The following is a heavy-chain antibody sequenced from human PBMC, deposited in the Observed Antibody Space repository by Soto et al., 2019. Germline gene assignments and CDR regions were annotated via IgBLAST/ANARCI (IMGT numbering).Heavy chain of an antibody. Sequence: ASVKVSCKASGYTFTSYAMHWVLQAPGQRLEWMGWINAGNGNTKYSQKFQGRVTITRDTSASTAYMELSSLRSEDTAVYYCARGEYCGGYCYLPYYYYGMDVWGQGTTVTVSS. CDR1: GYTFTSYA. D-gene: IGHD2-21*02. V-gene: IGHV1-3*01. CDR2: INAGNGNT. J-gene: IGHJ6*02. CDR3: ARGEYCGGYCYLPYYYYGMDV.